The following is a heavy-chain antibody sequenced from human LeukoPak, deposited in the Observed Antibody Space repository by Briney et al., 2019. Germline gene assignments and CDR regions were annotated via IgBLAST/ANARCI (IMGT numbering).Heavy chain of an antibody. V-gene: IGHV4-39*07. CDR2: IYYSGST. D-gene: IGHD3-22*01. CDR1: GGSISSSSYY. Sequence: PSETLSLTCTVSGGSISSSSYYWGWIRQPPGKGLEWIGSIYYSGSTYYNPSLKSRVTISVDTSKNQFSLKLSSVTPADTAVYYCARAKYSSGWFDPWGQGTLVTVSS. J-gene: IGHJ5*02. CDR3: ARAKYSSGWFDP.